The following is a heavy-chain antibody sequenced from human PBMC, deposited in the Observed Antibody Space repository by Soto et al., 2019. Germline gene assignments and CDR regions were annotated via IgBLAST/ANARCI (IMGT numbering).Heavy chain of an antibody. D-gene: IGHD5-18*01. CDR3: ARSLSEIVSFGYSYGNDAFDI. J-gene: IGHJ3*02. V-gene: IGHV1-18*01. CDR1: GYTLTSYG. Sequence: EASVKVSCKASGYTLTSYGISWVRQAPGQGLEWMGWISAYNGNTNYAQKLQGRVTMTTDTSTSTAYMELRSLRSDDTAVYYCARSLSEIVSFGYSYGNDAFDIWGQGTMVTVSS. CDR2: ISAYNGNT.